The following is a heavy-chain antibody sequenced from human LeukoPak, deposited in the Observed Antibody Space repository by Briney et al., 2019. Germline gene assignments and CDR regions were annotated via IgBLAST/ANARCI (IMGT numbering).Heavy chain of an antibody. Sequence: PGGSLRLSCAASGFTFSSYAMSWVRQAPGKGLEWVSAISGSGGSTYYADSVKGRFTISRDNSKNTLYLQMNSLRAEDTAVYYCAKAAGGDTGWRYYYEGDAFDIWGQGTMVTVSS. CDR2: ISGSGGST. V-gene: IGHV3-23*01. D-gene: IGHD3-22*01. CDR1: GFTFSSYA. CDR3: AKAAGGDTGWRYYYEGDAFDI. J-gene: IGHJ3*02.